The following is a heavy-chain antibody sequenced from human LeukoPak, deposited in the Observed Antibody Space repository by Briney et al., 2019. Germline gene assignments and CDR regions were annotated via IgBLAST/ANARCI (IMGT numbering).Heavy chain of an antibody. D-gene: IGHD6-13*01. CDR2: ISGSGGST. CDR3: AKDQKSIAATGYDY. CDR1: GFTFANYA. V-gene: IGHV3-23*01. Sequence: GGSLRLSCAASGFTFANYAISWVRQGSGKGLAWGSTISGSGGSTYYADSVKGRFTISRDNSKNTLFLQMNSLRADDTAVYFCAKDQKSIAATGYDYWGQGTLVTVSS. J-gene: IGHJ4*02.